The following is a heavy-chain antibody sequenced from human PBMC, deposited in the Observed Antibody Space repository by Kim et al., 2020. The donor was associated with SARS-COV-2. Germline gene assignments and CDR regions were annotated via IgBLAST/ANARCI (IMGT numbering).Heavy chain of an antibody. CDR3: ATGRIAVAGNSFQH. V-gene: IGHV1-18*01. D-gene: IGHD6-19*01. Sequence: AQKLQGRVTMTTDTSTSTAYMELRSLRSDDTAVYYCATGRIAVAGNSFQHWGQGTLVTVSS. J-gene: IGHJ1*01.